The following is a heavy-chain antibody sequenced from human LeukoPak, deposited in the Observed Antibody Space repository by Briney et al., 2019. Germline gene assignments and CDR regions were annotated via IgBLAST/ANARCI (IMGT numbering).Heavy chain of an antibody. CDR3: ARGWQGLLWLGELSHSTYYFDY. Sequence: SQTLSLTCAISGDSVSSNSAAWNWIRQSPSRGLEWLGRTYYRSKWYNDYAVSVKSRITINPDTSKNQFSLQLNSVTPEDTAVYYCARGWQGLLWLGELSHSTYYFDYWGQGTLVTVSS. CDR1: GDSVSSNSAA. V-gene: IGHV6-1*01. J-gene: IGHJ4*02. D-gene: IGHD3-10*01. CDR2: TYYRSKWYN.